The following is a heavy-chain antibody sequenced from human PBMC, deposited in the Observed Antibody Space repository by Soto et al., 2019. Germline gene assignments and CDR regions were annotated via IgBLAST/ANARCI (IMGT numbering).Heavy chain of an antibody. J-gene: IGHJ6*02. CDR3: AKDRRTVLRYFDWLPDYYYYGMDV. D-gene: IGHD3-9*01. CDR2: ISGSGGST. Sequence: EVQLLESGGGLVQPGGSLRLSCAASGFTFSSYAMSWVRQAPGKGLEWVSAISGSGGSTYYADSVKGRFTISRDNSKNTLYLQMNSLRAEDTAVYYCAKDRRTVLRYFDWLPDYYYYGMDVWGQGTTVTVSS. V-gene: IGHV3-23*01. CDR1: GFTFSSYA.